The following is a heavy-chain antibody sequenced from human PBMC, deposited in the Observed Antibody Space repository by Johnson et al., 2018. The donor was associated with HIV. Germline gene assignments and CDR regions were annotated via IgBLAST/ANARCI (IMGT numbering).Heavy chain of an antibody. D-gene: IGHD5-18*01. CDR3: PRETNSAMAGDAFDI. Sequence: VQLVESGGGVVQPGRSLRLSCAASGFTFSTYDMHWVRQAPGKGLEWVAIISYDGSNKYYADSVKGRFTISRDNSKNTLYLQMNSLRAEDTAVYYCPRETNSAMAGDAFDIWGQGTMVTVSS. V-gene: IGHV3-30*03. CDR2: ISYDGSNK. J-gene: IGHJ3*02. CDR1: GFTFSTYD.